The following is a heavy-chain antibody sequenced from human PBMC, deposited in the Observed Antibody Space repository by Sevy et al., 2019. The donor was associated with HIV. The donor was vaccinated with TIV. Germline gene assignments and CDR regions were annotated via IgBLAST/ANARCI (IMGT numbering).Heavy chain of an antibody. CDR3: ARDGRGISAFDI. D-gene: IGHD3-3*02. Sequence: GGSLRLSCVASEFIFSSHAVSWVRQAPGKGLEWVSAISGDGENTHYADSVRGRFTISRDNFKNTLYLQMNCLRAEDTALYYCARDGRGISAFDIWGPGTMVTVSS. CDR1: EFIFSSHA. CDR2: ISGDGENT. V-gene: IGHV3-23*01. J-gene: IGHJ3*02.